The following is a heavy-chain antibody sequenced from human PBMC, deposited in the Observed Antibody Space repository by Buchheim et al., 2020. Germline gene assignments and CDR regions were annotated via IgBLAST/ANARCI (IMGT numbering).Heavy chain of an antibody. CDR2: INHSGST. J-gene: IGHJ6*02. CDR1: GGSFSGYY. V-gene: IGHV4-34*01. Sequence: QVQLQQWGAGLLKPSETLSLTCAVYGGSFSGYYWSWIRQPPGKGLEWIGEINHSGSTNYNPSLKSRVTISVDTSKNQFSLKLSSVTAADTAVYYCARIPRVVVAATRYYYGMDVWAKGP. CDR3: ARIPRVVVAATRYYYGMDV. D-gene: IGHD2-15*01.